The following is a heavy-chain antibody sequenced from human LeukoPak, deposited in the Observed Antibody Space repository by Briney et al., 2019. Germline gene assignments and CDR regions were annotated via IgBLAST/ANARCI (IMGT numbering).Heavy chain of an antibody. CDR1: GGSISSYY. CDR2: IYTSGST. D-gene: IGHD1-7*01. J-gene: IGHJ5*02. CDR3: AREAGIVYNWNYGAKNWFDP. Sequence: PSETLSLTCTVSGGSISSYYWSWIRQPAGKGLEWIGRIYTSGSTNYNPSLKSRVTMSVDTSKNQFSLKLSSVTAADTAVYYCAREAGIVYNWNYGAKNWFDPWGQGTLVTVSS. V-gene: IGHV4-4*07.